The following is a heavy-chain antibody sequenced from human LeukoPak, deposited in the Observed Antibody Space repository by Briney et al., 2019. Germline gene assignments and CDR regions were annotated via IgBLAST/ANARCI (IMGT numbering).Heavy chain of an antibody. V-gene: IGHV3-23*01. CDR3: AKKGSRTIASGGFDC. CDR1: GFTFSSYA. J-gene: IGHJ4*02. CDR2: ISSSGSTT. Sequence: GGSLRLSCAASGFTFSSYAMSWVRQAPGKGLEWVSTISSSGSTTYYGDSVKGRFTISRDSSKNTLDLQMNSLRAEDTAVYYRAKKGSRTIASGGFDCWGQGTLVIVSS. D-gene: IGHD4/OR15-4a*01.